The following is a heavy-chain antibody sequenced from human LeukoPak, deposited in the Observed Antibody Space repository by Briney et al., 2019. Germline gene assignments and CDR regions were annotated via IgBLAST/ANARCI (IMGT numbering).Heavy chain of an antibody. CDR3: TTDFSSAVADTFDY. CDR2: IISKTYGGTT. Sequence: PGGSLRLSCAASGFPFNNAWMSWVRQAPGKGLEWVGRIISKTYGGTTDYAVPVKGRFTISRDDSKNALYLQMNRLKTEDAAVYYCTTDFSSAVADTFDYWGQGTLVTVSS. CDR1: GFPFNNAW. D-gene: IGHD6-19*01. J-gene: IGHJ4*02. V-gene: IGHV3-15*01.